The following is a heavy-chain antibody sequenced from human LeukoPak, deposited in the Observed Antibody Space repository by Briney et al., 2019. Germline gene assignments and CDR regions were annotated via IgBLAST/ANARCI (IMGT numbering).Heavy chain of an antibody. Sequence: GSLRLSCAASGFTFRTYAMSWVRQAPGKGLEWVSGISGSDDSTYYADSVKGRFTISRDNSKNTLYLQMNSLRAEDTAVYYCAKRSGDYYYYGMDVWGQGTTVTVSS. V-gene: IGHV3-23*01. CDR3: AKRSGDYYYYGMDV. D-gene: IGHD4-17*01. CDR2: ISGSDDST. J-gene: IGHJ6*02. CDR1: GFTFRTYA.